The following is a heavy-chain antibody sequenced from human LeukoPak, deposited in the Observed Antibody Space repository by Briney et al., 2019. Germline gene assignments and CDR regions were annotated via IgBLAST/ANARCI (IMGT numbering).Heavy chain of an antibody. Sequence: GGSLRLSCAASGFTFDSSAMSWVRQAPGKGLEWVSTITDTGDSTHYADSVKGRFTISRDNSKNTLYLQMNSLRTEDTAVYYCAKDYDMLIGCLDYWGQGTLVTVSS. CDR2: ITDTGDST. J-gene: IGHJ4*02. D-gene: IGHD3-9*01. CDR3: AKDYDMLIGCLDY. CDR1: GFTFDSSA. V-gene: IGHV3-23*01.